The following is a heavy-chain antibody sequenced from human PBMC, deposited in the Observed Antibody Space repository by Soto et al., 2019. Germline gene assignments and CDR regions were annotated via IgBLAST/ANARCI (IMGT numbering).Heavy chain of an antibody. D-gene: IGHD3-9*01. CDR2: INADGGST. CDR3: IRAGYYRFDY. J-gene: IGHJ4*02. V-gene: IGHV3-74*01. CDR1: GFTFSSYW. Sequence: EVQLVESGGGLLQPGGSLRLSCAASGFTFSSYWMHWVRQAPGEGLVWVSRINADGGSTSYADSVKGRFTISRDNAKNTLYLQMNSLSPADTAVYYCIRAGYYRFDYWGPGTLVTVSS.